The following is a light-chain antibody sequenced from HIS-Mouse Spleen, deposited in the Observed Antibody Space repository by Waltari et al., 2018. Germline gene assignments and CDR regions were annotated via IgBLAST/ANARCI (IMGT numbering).Light chain of an antibody. CDR1: QSVSSY. CDR3: QQRSNWPIFT. J-gene: IGKJ3*01. Sequence: EIVLTQSPATLSLSPGERATLPGRASQSVSSYLAWYQQKPGQAPRLLIYDASNRATGIPARFSGSGSGTDFTLTISSLAPEDFAVYYCQQRSNWPIFTFGPGTKVDIK. V-gene: IGKV3-11*01. CDR2: DAS.